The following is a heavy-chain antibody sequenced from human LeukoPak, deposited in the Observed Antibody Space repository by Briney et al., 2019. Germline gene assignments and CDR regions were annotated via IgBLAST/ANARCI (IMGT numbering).Heavy chain of an antibody. CDR2: ISSSSSTI. CDR3: ARVTSRPGYSYAHWYFDL. V-gene: IGHV3-48*04. J-gene: IGHJ2*01. CDR1: GFTFSSYS. Sequence: GGSLRLSCAASGFTFSSYSMNWVRQAPGKGLEWVSYISSSSSTIYYADSVKGRFTISRDNAKNSLYLQMNSLKTEDTAVYYCARVTSRPGYSYAHWYFDLWGRGTLVTVSS. D-gene: IGHD5-18*01.